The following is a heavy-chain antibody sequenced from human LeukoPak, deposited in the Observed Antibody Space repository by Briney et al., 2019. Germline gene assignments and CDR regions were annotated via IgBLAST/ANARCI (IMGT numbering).Heavy chain of an antibody. CDR3: AKDIGGFWSDNWFDP. D-gene: IGHD3-3*01. CDR1: GFTFDDYA. V-gene: IGHV3-9*01. J-gene: IGHJ5*02. Sequence: GGSLRLSCAASGFTFDDYAMPWVRQAPGKGLEGVSGISWNSGSIGYADSVKGRFTISRDNAKNSLYLQMNSLRAEDTALYYCAKDIGGFWSDNWFDPWGQGTLVTVSS. CDR2: ISWNSGSI.